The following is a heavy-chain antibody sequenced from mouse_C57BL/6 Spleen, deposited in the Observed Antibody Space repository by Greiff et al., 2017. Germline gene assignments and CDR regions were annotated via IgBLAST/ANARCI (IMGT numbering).Heavy chain of an antibody. CDR1: GYTFTSYW. Sequence: VKLQQPGAELVKPGASVKLSCKASGYTFTSYWMQWVKQRPGQGLEWIGEIDPSDSYTNYNQKFKGKATLTVDTSSSTAYMQLSSLTSEDSAVYYCARSTVVAKLDYWGQGTTLTVSS. D-gene: IGHD1-1*01. CDR2: IDPSDSYT. J-gene: IGHJ2*01. V-gene: IGHV1-50*01. CDR3: ARSTVVAKLDY.